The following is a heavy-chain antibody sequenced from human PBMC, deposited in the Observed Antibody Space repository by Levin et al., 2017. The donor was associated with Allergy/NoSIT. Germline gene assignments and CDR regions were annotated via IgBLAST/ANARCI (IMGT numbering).Heavy chain of an antibody. V-gene: IGHV3-23*01. Sequence: GGSLRLSCVASGFTFSTYGMSWVRQAPGKGLEWISGIVGSSIHTYYADSVRGRFTISRDNSENTLYLEMNSLRVEDTAIYFCAKIIALGPGDIFWGQGTQVTVS. CDR1: GFTFSTYG. CDR3: AKIIALGPGDIF. D-gene: IGHD2-2*01. J-gene: IGHJ4*02. CDR2: IVGSSIHT.